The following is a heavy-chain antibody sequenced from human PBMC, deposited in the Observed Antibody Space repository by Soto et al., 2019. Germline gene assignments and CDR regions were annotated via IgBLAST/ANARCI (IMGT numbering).Heavy chain of an antibody. J-gene: IGHJ4*02. CDR1: GGSISSSSYY. V-gene: IGHV4-39*01. Sequence: SETLSLTCTVSGGSISSSSYYWGWIRQPPGKGLEWIGSIYYSGSTYYNPSLKSRVTISVDTSKNQFSLKLSSVTAADTAVYYCARTIYCSSTGCYKGGFVYWGQGTLVTVSS. D-gene: IGHD2-2*02. CDR3: ARTIYCSSTGCYKGGFVY. CDR2: IYYSGST.